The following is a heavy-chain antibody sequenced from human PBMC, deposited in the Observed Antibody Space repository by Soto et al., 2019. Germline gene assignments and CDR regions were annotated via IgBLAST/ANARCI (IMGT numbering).Heavy chain of an antibody. CDR2: IFSSGTT. Sequence: QVQLRESGPGLVMPSQTLSLPCTVSGDSIGRGNKYWSWIRQAPGKGLEWIGYIFSSGTTYYNPSLNSRLTLSLDTSQKPFALKLNSVTAAATSVYFCARVPSPFDFYYAMDVLGQGTTVTVSS. D-gene: IGHD3-16*01. V-gene: IGHV4-30-4*01. CDR3: ARVPSPFDFYYAMDV. CDR1: GDSIGRGNKY. J-gene: IGHJ6*02.